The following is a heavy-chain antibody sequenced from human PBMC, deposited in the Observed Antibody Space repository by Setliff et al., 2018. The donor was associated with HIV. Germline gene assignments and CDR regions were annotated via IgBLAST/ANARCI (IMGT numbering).Heavy chain of an antibody. V-gene: IGHV2-70*04. CDR2: IDWDDDK. CDR1: GFSLSTSGMR. CDR3: ARSKSYYDSSGYAYNYYMDV. J-gene: IGHJ6*03. Sequence: SGPTLVNPTQTLPLTCTFSGFSLSTSGMRVSWIRQPPGKALEWLARIDWDDDKYYSTSLKTRLTISKDTSKNQVVLTMTNMDPVDTATYYCARSKSYYDSSGYAYNYYMDVWGKGTTGTVSS. D-gene: IGHD3-22*01.